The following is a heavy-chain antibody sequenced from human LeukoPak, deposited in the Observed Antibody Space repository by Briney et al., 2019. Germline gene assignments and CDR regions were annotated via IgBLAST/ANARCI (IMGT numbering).Heavy chain of an antibody. J-gene: IGHJ3*02. CDR3: ASKFKANAFDI. V-gene: IGHV1-69*04. CDR2: IIPILGIA. CDR1: GGTFSTYA. Sequence: SVKVSCKASGGTFSTYAISWVRQAPGQGLEWMGRIIPILGIANYAQKFQGRVTITADKSTSTAYMELSSLRSEDTAVYYCASKFKANAFDIWGQGTMVTVSS.